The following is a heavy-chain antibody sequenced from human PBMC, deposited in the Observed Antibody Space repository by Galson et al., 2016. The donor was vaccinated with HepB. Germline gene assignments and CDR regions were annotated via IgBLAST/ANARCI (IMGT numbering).Heavy chain of an antibody. CDR3: ARSSFGVSNP. CDR2: ISAANGNT. D-gene: IGHD3-3*01. CDR1: GYAYTSYG. V-gene: IGHV1-18*01. J-gene: IGHJ5*02. Sequence: SVKVSCKASGYAYTSYGINWLRQAPGQGPEWTGWISAANGNTLYAPKFQGRVTLTTDTSTSTAYMELTSLKSDDTAVYYCARSSFGVSNPWGQGTLVTAS.